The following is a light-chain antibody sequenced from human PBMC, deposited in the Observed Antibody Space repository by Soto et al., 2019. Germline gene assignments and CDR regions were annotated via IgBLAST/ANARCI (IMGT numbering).Light chain of an antibody. CDR1: QSISSY. CDR2: AAS. J-gene: IGKJ1*01. Sequence: DIQMTQSPSSLSASVGDRVTITCRASQSISSYLNWYQQKPGKAPKLLIYAASSLQSGVPSRFSGSGSGTDFTLTISSLQPEDFATYYCQQSYSTPNTFGQGTKGDIK. V-gene: IGKV1-39*01. CDR3: QQSYSTPNT.